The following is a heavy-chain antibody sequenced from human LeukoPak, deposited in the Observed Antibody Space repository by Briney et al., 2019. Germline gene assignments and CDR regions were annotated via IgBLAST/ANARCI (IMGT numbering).Heavy chain of an antibody. CDR1: GYTFTGYY. CDR2: INPNSGGT. Sequence: GASVKVSCKASGYTFTGYYMHWVRQAPGQGLEWMGWINPNSGGTNYAQKFQGRVTMTRDTSTSTAYMELSRLRSDDTAVYYCARVPGAADDYYFDYWGQGTLVTVSS. D-gene: IGHD6-13*01. V-gene: IGHV1-2*02. J-gene: IGHJ4*02. CDR3: ARVPGAADDYYFDY.